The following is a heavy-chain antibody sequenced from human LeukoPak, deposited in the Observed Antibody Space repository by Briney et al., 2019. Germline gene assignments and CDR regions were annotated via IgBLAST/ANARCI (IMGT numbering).Heavy chain of an antibody. J-gene: IGHJ4*02. CDR1: GFTFSSYW. Sequence: GGSLRLSCAASGFTFSSYWMSWVRQAPGKGLEWVANIKQDGSEKYYVDSVKGRFTISRDNAKNSVYLQMSSLRVEDTAVYYCARDPVAAPYYDSWGQGTLATVSS. CDR3: ARDPVAAPYYDS. CDR2: IKQDGSEK. V-gene: IGHV3-7*01. D-gene: IGHD6-6*01.